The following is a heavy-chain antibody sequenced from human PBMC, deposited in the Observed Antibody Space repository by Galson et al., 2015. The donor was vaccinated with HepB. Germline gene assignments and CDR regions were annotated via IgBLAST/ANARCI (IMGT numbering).Heavy chain of an antibody. V-gene: IGHV1-69*13. D-gene: IGHD4-23*01. CDR2: IVPIFDRP. CDR3: ARERNGGKATTFHF. Sequence: SVKVSCKASGGSFSNYDITWVRQAPGQGLEWMGGIVPIFDRPKYAQKFQGRVTITADESTSTAYVELSSLTSDDTAVYYCARERNGGKATTFHFWGQGTLVIVSP. J-gene: IGHJ4*02. CDR1: GGSFSNYD.